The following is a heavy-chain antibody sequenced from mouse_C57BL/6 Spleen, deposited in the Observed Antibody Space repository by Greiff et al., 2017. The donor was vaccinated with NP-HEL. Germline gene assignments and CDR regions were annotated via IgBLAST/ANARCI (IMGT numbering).Heavy chain of an antibody. Sequence: EVKLQESGPELVKPGDSVKISCKASGYSFTGYFMNWVMQSHGKSLEWIGRINPYNGDTFYNQKFKGKATLTVDKSSSTAHMELRSLTSEDSAVYYCAPIYYGNYGAMDYWGQGTSVTVSS. J-gene: IGHJ4*01. CDR3: APIYYGNYGAMDY. CDR1: GYSFTGYF. D-gene: IGHD2-1*01. CDR2: INPYNGDT. V-gene: IGHV1-20*01.